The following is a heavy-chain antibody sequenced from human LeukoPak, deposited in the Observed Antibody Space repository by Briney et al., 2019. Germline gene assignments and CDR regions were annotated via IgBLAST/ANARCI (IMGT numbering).Heavy chain of an antibody. J-gene: IGHJ6*03. CDR2: INHSGST. Sequence: SETLSLTCAVYGGSFSGYYWSWIRQPPGKGLVWIGEINHSGSTNYNPSLKSRVTISVDTSKNQFSLKLSSVTAADTAVYYCARGRPKGNYYYYYMDVWGKGTTVTVSS. D-gene: IGHD3-10*01. CDR1: GGSFSGYY. CDR3: ARGRPKGNYYYYYMDV. V-gene: IGHV4-34*01.